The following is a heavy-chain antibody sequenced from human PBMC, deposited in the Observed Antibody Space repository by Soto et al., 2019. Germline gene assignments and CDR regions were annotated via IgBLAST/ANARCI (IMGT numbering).Heavy chain of an antibody. V-gene: IGHV1-46*01. Sequence: QVQLVQSGAEVKKPGASVKVSCKASGYTFTSYYIHWVRQAPGIGLEWMALIKPGGSYTTYAQKFQGRVTLTSDTSTSAVYMELSSLRSDDTALYYCSKDISDYTGYCDYWGQGTLVTVSS. CDR3: SKDISDYTGYCDY. CDR1: GYTFTSYY. CDR2: IKPGGSYT. J-gene: IGHJ4*02. D-gene: IGHD3-16*01.